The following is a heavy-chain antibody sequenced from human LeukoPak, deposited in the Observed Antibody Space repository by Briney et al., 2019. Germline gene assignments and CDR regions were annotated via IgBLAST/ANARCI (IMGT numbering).Heavy chain of an antibody. CDR3: ARGGAFYFAFDS. CDR1: GASIDTYS. J-gene: IGHJ4*02. V-gene: IGHV4-4*07. D-gene: IGHD3-22*01. Sequence: ASETLSLTCTVSGASIDTYSWTWIRQPAGKGLEWIGRFFSGGPIYYNPSLKSRVTVSVDSSKKQFPLKLAPVTAADTAVYYCARGGAFYFAFDSWGQGTLVTVSS. CDR2: FFSGGPI.